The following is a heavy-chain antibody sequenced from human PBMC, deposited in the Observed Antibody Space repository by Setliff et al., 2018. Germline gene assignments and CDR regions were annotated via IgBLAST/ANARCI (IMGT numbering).Heavy chain of an antibody. V-gene: IGHV4-61*09. CDR1: GDSLSSGPYY. CDR3: ARHFPWGYFDWLSYHDAFDI. D-gene: IGHD3-9*01. Sequence: SETLSLTCTVSGDSLSSGPYYWTWVRQPAGKGLEWIGHIYIYSSGTTNYSPSLKSRVTISADTSKNQFSLQLTSVTATYTAVYYCARHFPWGYFDWLSYHDAFDIWGQGTMVTVSS. CDR2: IYIYSSGTT. J-gene: IGHJ3*02.